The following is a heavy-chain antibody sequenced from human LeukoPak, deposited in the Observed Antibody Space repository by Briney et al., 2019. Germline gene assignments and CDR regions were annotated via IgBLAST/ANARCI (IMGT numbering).Heavy chain of an antibody. CDR2: IYYSGST. D-gene: IGHD2-21*02. V-gene: IGHV4-59*08. Sequence: SETLSLTCTVSGGSISSYYWSWIRQPPGKGLEWIGYIYYSGSTNYNPSLKSRVTISVDTSKNQFSLKLNSVTAADTAVYYCARQVVTAIPRRGYYFDYWGQGTLVTVSS. CDR3: ARQVVTAIPRRGYYFDY. J-gene: IGHJ4*02. CDR1: GGSISSYY.